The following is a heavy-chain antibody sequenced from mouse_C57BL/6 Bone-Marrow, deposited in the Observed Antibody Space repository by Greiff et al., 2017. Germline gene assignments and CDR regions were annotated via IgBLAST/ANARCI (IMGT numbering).Heavy chain of an antibody. J-gene: IGHJ4*01. CDR1: GFTFSDFY. V-gene: IGHV7-1*01. CDR3: ARDAPYYGSSYVDYAMDY. D-gene: IGHD1-1*01. Sequence: EVQRVESGGGLVQSGRSLRLSCATSGFTFSDFYMEWVRQAPGKGLEWIAASRNKANDYTTEYSASVKGRFIVSRDTSQSILYLQMNALRAEDTAIYYCARDAPYYGSSYVDYAMDYWGQGTSVNVSS. CDR2: SRNKANDYTT.